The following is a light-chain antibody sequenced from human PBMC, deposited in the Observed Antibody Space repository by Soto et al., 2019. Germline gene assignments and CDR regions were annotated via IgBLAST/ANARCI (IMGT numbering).Light chain of an antibody. J-gene: IGKJ4*01. Sequence: AIQLTQSPYTMSASVGDKVTITYQASHGISSALAWYQQKSVKSPKLLIYDAFILESWFPSRFSGSGSGTDFTLTISSLQPEDFATYYCQQFNSYPLTFGGGTKV. CDR1: HGISSA. CDR2: DAF. CDR3: QQFNSYPLT. V-gene: IGKV1-13*02.